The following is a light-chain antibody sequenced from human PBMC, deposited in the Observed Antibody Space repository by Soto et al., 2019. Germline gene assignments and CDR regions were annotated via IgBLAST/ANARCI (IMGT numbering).Light chain of an antibody. CDR3: SSYAVTNIFV. CDR1: SSDVGGYNY. CDR2: EVS. J-gene: IGLJ1*01. V-gene: IGLV2-8*01. Sequence: QSALTQPPSSSGSPGQSVTISCTGTSSDVGGYNYVSWYQQHPGKAPKVIIYEVSKRPSGVPDRFSGSKSGSTASLTVSGLQAEDEADYYCSSYAVTNIFVFGTGPKV.